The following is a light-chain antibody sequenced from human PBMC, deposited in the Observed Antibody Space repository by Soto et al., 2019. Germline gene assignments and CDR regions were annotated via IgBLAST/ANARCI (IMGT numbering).Light chain of an antibody. CDR1: QSVSSNY. CDR2: GAS. CDR3: QQYRSSPLT. J-gene: IGKJ4*01. Sequence: EIVLTQSPGTLSLSPGERATLSCRASQSVSSNYLAWYQQKPGQAPSLLISGASNRATGIPDRFSGSGSGTDFALTISRLEPEDFAVYYCQQYRSSPLTFGGGTKVDIK. V-gene: IGKV3-20*01.